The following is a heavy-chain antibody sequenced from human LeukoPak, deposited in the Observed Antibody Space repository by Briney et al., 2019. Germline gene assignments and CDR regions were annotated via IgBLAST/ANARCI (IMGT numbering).Heavy chain of an antibody. Sequence: GGSLRLSCAASGFTFSNYAMSWVRQAPGKGLEWVSGIRGSGGGTYYADSVKGRFTISRDNSKNTVHLQVNSLRAEDTAVYYCAKVSRVGATFQPFDCWGQGTLVTVSS. CDR1: GFTFSNYA. CDR3: AKVSRVGATFQPFDC. D-gene: IGHD1-26*01. V-gene: IGHV3-23*01. CDR2: IRGSGGGT. J-gene: IGHJ4*02.